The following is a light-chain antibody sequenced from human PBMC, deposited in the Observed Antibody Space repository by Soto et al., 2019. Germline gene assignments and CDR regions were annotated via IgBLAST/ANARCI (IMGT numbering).Light chain of an antibody. CDR3: SSYTSSSSVV. V-gene: IGLV2-14*01. Sequence: QSALTQPASVSGSPGQSNTISCTGTSSDVGGYNYVSWYQQHPGKAPKLMIYDVSNRPSGVSNRFSGSKSGNTASLTISGLQAEDEAEYYCSSYTSSSSVVFGGGTKLTVL. CDR2: DVS. J-gene: IGLJ2*01. CDR1: SSDVGGYNY.